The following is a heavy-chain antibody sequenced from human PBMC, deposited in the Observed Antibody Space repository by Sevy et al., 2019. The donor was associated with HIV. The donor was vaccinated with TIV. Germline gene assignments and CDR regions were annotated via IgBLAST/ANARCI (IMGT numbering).Heavy chain of an antibody. CDR3: ARDVRGEGIRPGDLDY. CDR2: IWNDGSNK. V-gene: IGHV3-33*01. J-gene: IGHJ4*02. CDR1: GFTFSSYG. Sequence: GGSLRLSCAASGFTFSSYGMQWVRQAPGKGLEWVAVIWNDGSNKYYADSVKGRFTTSRDNSSNTLYLQMNRLRAEETAVYYCARDVRGEGIRPGDLDYWGQGTLVTVSS. D-gene: IGHD3-10*02.